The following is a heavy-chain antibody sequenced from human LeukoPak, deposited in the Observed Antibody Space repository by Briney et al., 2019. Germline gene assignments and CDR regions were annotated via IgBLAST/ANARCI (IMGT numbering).Heavy chain of an antibody. CDR3: AREGKAYYYYYMDV. CDR1: GGTFSSYG. V-gene: IGHV1-69*04. Sequence: ASVKVSCKASGGTFSSYGIIWVRQAPGQGLEWMGRIIPILNIADYAQKFQGRVTITADTSTSTAYLELSSLRSEDTAVYYCAREGKAYYYYYMDVWGKGTTVTVSS. J-gene: IGHJ6*03. CDR2: IIPILNIA.